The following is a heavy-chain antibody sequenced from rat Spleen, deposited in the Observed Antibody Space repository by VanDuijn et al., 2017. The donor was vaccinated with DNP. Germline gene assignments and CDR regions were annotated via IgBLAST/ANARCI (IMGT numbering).Heavy chain of an antibody. CDR1: GFSFSDYY. CDR3: VRWNSGHFDY. Sequence: EVQLVESGGGLVQPGRSLKLSCAASGFSFSDYYMAWVRQAPTKGLEWVAYIGSAAYAPYYGDSVKGRFTISRDNAKSTLYLQMKSLRSEDMATYYCVRWNSGHFDYWGQGVMVTVSS. V-gene: IGHV5-22*01. J-gene: IGHJ2*01. D-gene: IGHD4-3*01. CDR2: IGSAAYAP.